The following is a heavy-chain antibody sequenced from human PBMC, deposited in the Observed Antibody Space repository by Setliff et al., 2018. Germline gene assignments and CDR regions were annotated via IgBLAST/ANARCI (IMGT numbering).Heavy chain of an antibody. CDR3: ARRSNLGATIFSGAFDI. CDR2: ISNRGST. CDR1: GDYISSQY. D-gene: IGHD3-3*01. J-gene: IGHJ3*02. V-gene: IGHV4-59*11. Sequence: PSETLSLTCTVSGDYISSQYWSWIRQPPGKGLEWIGYISNRGSTDYNPSLKSRVTISEDTSRSQFSLKLTSVTTADTAVYYCARRSNLGATIFSGAFDIWGQGTMVTVSS.